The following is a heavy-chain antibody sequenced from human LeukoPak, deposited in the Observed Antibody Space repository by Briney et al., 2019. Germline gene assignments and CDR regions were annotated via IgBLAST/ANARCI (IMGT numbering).Heavy chain of an antibody. D-gene: IGHD6-19*01. CDR2: IYTSGST. J-gene: IGHJ2*01. CDR1: GGSISSYY. V-gene: IGHV4-4*07. CDR3: ARLLAVAGTRYFDL. Sequence: PSETLSLTCTVSGGSISSYYWSWIRQPAGKGLEWIGRIYTSGSTNYDPSLKSRVTMSVDTSKNQFSLKLSSVTAADTAVYYCARLLAVAGTRYFDLWGRGTLVTVSS.